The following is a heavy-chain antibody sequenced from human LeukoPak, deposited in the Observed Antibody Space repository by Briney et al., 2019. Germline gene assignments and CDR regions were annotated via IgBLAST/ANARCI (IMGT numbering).Heavy chain of an antibody. D-gene: IGHD5-24*01. CDR3: AREGYNLYMDV. CDR2: ISPGDSDT. V-gene: IGHV5-51*01. Sequence: GESREISCKGSGYIFTSYWIGGVRQMPGKGWEGMGIISPGDSDTRYSPSFPGQVNISADQYTSTAYLQCSSLTASDTAMYYCAREGYNLYMDVWGKGTTVTVSS. CDR1: GYIFTSYW. J-gene: IGHJ6*03.